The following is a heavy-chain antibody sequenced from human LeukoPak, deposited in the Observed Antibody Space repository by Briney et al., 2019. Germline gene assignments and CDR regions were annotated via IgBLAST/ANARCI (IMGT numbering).Heavy chain of an antibody. J-gene: IGHJ6*02. Sequence: GASVKVSCKASGHTFGSHSLNWVRQVPGQGPEWMGWIHTSTGNPTYAQAFTGRFVLSLDSTVRTAYLQISSLQADDSAVYYCATMVVVDYYYGLDVWGQGTTVTVSS. D-gene: IGHD3-10*01. CDR2: IHTSTGNP. CDR3: ATMVVVDYYYGLDV. CDR1: GHTFGSHS. V-gene: IGHV7-4-1*02.